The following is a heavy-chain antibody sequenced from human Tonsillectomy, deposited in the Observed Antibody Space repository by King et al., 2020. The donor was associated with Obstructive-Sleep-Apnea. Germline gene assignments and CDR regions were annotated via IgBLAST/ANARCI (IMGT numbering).Heavy chain of an antibody. CDR1: GFTFTYYD. CDR3: ARGRHYSDSSSFPFDL. Sequence: VQLVESGGGLVQPGGSLRLSCAASGFTFTYYDMHWVRQATGKGLEWGSAIGTAGDPYYPGSGKGRLTTSRENGKNSLYLQMNSRIAGETALYYCARGRHYSDSSSFPFDLWGRGTLVTVSS. D-gene: IGHD3-22*01. V-gene: IGHV3-13*05. CDR2: IGTAGDP. J-gene: IGHJ2*01.